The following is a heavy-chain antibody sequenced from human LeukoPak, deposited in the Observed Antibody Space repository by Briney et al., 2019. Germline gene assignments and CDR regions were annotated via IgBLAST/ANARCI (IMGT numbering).Heavy chain of an antibody. V-gene: IGHV3-74*01. Sequence: GGSLRLSCAAPGFTFSAYWMDWVRQAPGKGLVWVSRVKSDGSTTVYADSVKGRFTISRDNIKNTVYLQMSSLRVEDTGVYYCARAFSGPDFWGQGTLVTVSS. D-gene: IGHD2/OR15-2a*01. J-gene: IGHJ4*02. CDR3: ARAFSGPDF. CDR2: VKSDGSTT. CDR1: GFTFSAYW.